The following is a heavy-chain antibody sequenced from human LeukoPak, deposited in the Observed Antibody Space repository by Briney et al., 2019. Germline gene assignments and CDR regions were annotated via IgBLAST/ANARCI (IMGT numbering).Heavy chain of an antibody. CDR1: GFTFSSYA. CDR2: ISSSGDT. J-gene: IGHJ4*01. CDR3: AKDAVGATAYYFDC. D-gene: IGHD1-26*01. V-gene: IGHV3-23*01. Sequence: GGSLRLSCAASGFTFSSYAMTWVRQAPGKGLEWVSAISSSGDTYYAGSVKGRFTISRDNSKNTLYLQMNRLRAEDTAVYYCAKDAVGATAYYFDCWGQEPWSPSPQ.